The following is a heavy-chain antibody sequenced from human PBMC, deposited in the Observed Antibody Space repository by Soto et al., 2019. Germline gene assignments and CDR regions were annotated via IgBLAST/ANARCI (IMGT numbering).Heavy chain of an antibody. Sequence: QITLKESGPPLVKPTQTLTLTCTFSGFSLNTRGVGVGWIGQPPGKALEWLALIYWDDDEGYSPSLSSRLTITKDTSNNQVVLTMPNMDPVASATYYCAPRPRGYSYHFDYWGQGTLVTVSS. CDR2: IYWDDDE. J-gene: IGHJ4*02. V-gene: IGHV2-5*02. CDR1: GFSLNTRGVG. D-gene: IGHD5-18*01. CDR3: APRPRGYSYHFDY.